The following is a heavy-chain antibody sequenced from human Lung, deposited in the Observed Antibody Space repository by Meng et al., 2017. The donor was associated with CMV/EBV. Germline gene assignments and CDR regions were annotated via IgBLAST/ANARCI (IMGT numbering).Heavy chain of an antibody. CDR1: GSVRSGNYY. CDR2: IYYSGST. CDR3: ARGEGGSIAARPLDY. D-gene: IGHD6-6*01. J-gene: IGHJ4*02. V-gene: IGHV4-61*03. Sequence: GSVRSGNYYWSWIRQPPGKGLEDIGYIYYSGSTNYNPSLKGRATISVDTSKNHFSLKLSSVTAADTAVYYCARGEGGSIAARPLDYWGQGTLVTVSS.